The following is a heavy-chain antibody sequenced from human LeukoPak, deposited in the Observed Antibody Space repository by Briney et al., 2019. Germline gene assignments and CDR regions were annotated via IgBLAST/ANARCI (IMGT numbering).Heavy chain of an antibody. CDR1: GGTFSSYA. V-gene: IGHV1-69*13. CDR3: ARGGYSGSYWPEHFQH. J-gene: IGHJ1*01. CDR2: IIPIFGTA. Sequence: SVKVSCKASGGTFSSYAISWVRQAPGQGLEWMGGIIPIFGTANYAQKFQGRVTITADESTSAAYMELSSLRSEDTAVYYCARGGYSGSYWPEHFQHWGQGTLVTVSS. D-gene: IGHD1-26*01.